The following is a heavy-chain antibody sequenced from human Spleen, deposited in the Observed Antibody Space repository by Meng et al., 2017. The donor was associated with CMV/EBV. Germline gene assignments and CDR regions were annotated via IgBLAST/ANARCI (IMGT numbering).Heavy chain of an antibody. J-gene: IGHJ4*02. V-gene: IGHV4-34*01. CDR1: GGSFSGYY. Sequence: QWQLQQGGAGLLKPSEALSLTCAVYGGSFSGYYWSWIRQPPGKGLEWIGEINHSGSTNYNPSLKSRVTISVDTSKNQFSLKLSSVTAADTAVYYCARDASFDYWGQGTLVTVSS. CDR3: ARDASFDY. CDR2: INHSGST.